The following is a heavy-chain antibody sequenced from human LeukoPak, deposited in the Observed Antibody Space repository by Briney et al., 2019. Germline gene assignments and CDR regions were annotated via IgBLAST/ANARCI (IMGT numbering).Heavy chain of an antibody. J-gene: IGHJ4*02. CDR2: INHSGST. Sequence: PSETLSLTXTVYGGSFNGYYWSWICQPPGKGLEWIGEINHSGSTNYNPSLKSRVTISVDTSKNQFSLRLSSVTAAGTAVYYCARGPPLIPSDYDSSGYYYFDYWGQGILVTVSS. CDR1: GGSFNGYY. D-gene: IGHD3-22*01. V-gene: IGHV4-34*01. CDR3: ARGPPLIPSDYDSSGYYYFDY.